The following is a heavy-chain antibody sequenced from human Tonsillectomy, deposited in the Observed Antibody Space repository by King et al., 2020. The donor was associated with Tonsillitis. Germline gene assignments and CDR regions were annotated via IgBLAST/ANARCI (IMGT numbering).Heavy chain of an antibody. CDR1: GFTFTNYW. Sequence: VQLVESGGGLVQPGGSLRLSCAASGFTFTNYWMSWVRQAPGKGLEWVANIKQDGIEKYYVDSVKGRFTISRDNAKNSLYLQMNSLRAEDTAVYYCARDLFSSWYTYFDYWGQGTLVTVSS. J-gene: IGHJ4*02. V-gene: IGHV3-7*01. CDR2: IKQDGIEK. CDR3: ARDLFSSWYTYFDY. D-gene: IGHD6-13*01.